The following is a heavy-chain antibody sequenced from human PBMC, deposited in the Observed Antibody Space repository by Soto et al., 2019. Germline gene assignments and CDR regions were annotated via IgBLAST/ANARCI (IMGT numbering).Heavy chain of an antibody. Sequence: QVQLVQSGAEVKKPGSSVKVSCKASGGTFSSYTISWVRQAPGQGLEWMGRIIPILGIANYAQKFQGRVTITAHKSTSTAYMELRSLRSEDTAVYYWARQYQLLHYWYFELWGRGTLVTVSS. CDR2: IIPILGIA. J-gene: IGHJ2*01. V-gene: IGHV1-69*02. D-gene: IGHD2-2*01. CDR1: GGTFSSYT. CDR3: ARQYQLLHYWYFEL.